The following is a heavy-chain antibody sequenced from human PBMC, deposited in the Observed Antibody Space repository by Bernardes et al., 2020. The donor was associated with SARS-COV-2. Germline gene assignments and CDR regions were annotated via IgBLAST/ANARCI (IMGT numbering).Heavy chain of an antibody. D-gene: IGHD6-19*01. Sequence: GSLRLSCAGSGITFSSYAMSWVRQAPGKGLEWVSSISATGDNTKYADSVKGRFTISRDNFKKTLYLQVNSLRAEDTAVYYCVQRSSGWPYPFEYWGQGTLVTVSS. V-gene: IGHV3-23*01. J-gene: IGHJ4*02. CDR3: VQRSSGWPYPFEY. CDR1: GITFSSYA. CDR2: ISATGDNT.